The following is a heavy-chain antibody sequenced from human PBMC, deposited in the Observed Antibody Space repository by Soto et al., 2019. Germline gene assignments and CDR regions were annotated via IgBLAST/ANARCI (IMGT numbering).Heavy chain of an antibody. Sequence: EVQLVESGGGLVQPGGSLRISCTVSGFSFSSYWMSWARQAPGKGLEWVASIKQDESEKYYVDSVKGRFTISRDNVDDSLFLQMNSLSADDTAVYFCVRDVAFDYVNWGQGTLVTVSS. CDR3: VRDVAFDYVN. D-gene: IGHD3-16*01. CDR2: IKQDESEK. J-gene: IGHJ4*02. V-gene: IGHV3-7*01. CDR1: GFSFSSYW.